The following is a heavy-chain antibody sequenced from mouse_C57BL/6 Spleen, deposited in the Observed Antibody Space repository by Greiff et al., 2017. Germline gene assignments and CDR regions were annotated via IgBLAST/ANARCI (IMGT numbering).Heavy chain of an antibody. J-gene: IGHJ4*01. CDR2: ISDGGSYT. D-gene: IGHD2-5*01. Sequence: EVQVVESGGGLVKPGGSLKLSCAASGFTFSSYAMSWVRQTPEKRLEWVATISDGGSYTYYPDNVKGRFTISRDNAKNNLYLQMSHLKSEDTAMYYCAREDYSNYVRYAMDYWGQGTSVTVSS. V-gene: IGHV5-4*01. CDR1: GFTFSSYA. CDR3: AREDYSNYVRYAMDY.